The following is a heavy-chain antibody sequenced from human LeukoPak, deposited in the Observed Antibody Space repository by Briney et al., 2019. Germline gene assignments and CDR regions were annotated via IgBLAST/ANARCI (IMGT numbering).Heavy chain of an antibody. Sequence: SETLSLTCTVFGYSISSGYYWGWIRQPPGKGLEWIGSIYHSGSTYYNPSLKSRVTISVDTSKNQFSLKLSSVAAADTAVYYCARAIEVGAMSPFDYWGQGTLVTVSS. CDR2: IYHSGST. V-gene: IGHV4-38-2*02. D-gene: IGHD1-26*01. J-gene: IGHJ4*02. CDR1: GYSISSGYY. CDR3: ARAIEVGAMSPFDY.